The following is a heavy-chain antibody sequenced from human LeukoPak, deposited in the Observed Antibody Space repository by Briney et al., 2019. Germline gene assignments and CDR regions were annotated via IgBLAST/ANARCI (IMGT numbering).Heavy chain of an antibody. CDR2: IYHTGST. J-gene: IGHJ4*02. CDR3: VRHPLAARSFDY. V-gene: IGHV4-38-2*01. CDR1: GYSISSGYY. Sequence: SETLSLTCAVSGYSISSGYYWGWVRRSPGKGLEWIGGIYHTGSTYYNPSLKSRVTISVDTSKNHFSLRLSSVTAADTAVYYCVRHPLAARSFDYWGQGTLVTVSS. D-gene: IGHD6-6*01.